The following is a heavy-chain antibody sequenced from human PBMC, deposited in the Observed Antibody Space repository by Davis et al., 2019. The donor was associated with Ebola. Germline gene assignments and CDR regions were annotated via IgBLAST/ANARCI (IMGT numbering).Heavy chain of an antibody. V-gene: IGHV1-69*04. CDR3: ARAGPAYCGGDCYIDY. J-gene: IGHJ4*02. D-gene: IGHD2-21*01. Sequence: QKLQGRVTITADKSTSTAYMELSSLRSEDTAVYYCARAGPAYCGGDCYIDYWGQGTLVTVSS.